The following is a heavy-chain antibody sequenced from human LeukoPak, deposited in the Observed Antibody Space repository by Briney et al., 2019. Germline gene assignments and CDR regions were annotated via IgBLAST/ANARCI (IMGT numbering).Heavy chain of an antibody. CDR1: GYTLTELS. CDR2: FDPEDGET. Sequence: ASVKVSCKVSGYTLTELSMHWVRQAPGKGLEWMGGFDPEDGETIYAQKFQGRVTMTEDTSTDTAYMELSSLRSEDTAVYYCATLNIVVVVAATKRTFDYWGHGTLVTVSS. V-gene: IGHV1-24*01. CDR3: ATLNIVVVVAATKRTFDY. D-gene: IGHD2-15*01. J-gene: IGHJ4*01.